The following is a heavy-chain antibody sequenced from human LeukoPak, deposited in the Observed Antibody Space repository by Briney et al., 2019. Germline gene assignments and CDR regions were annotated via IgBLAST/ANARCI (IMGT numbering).Heavy chain of an antibody. V-gene: IGHV4-61*02. J-gene: IGHJ5*02. CDR2: IYTSGST. CDR1: GGSISSGSYY. Sequence: PSETLSLTCTVSGGSISSGSYYWSWIRQPAGKGLEWIGRIYTSGSTNYNPSLKSRVTISVDTSKNQFSLKLSSVTAADTAVYYRARDSSSGWYWFDPWGQGTLVTVSS. D-gene: IGHD6-19*01. CDR3: ARDSSSGWYWFDP.